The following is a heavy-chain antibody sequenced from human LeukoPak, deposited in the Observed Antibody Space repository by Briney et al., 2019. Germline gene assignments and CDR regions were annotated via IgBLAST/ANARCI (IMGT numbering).Heavy chain of an antibody. Sequence: ASVKVSCKASGGTFTNYGFNWVRQAPGQGLEWMGRIIPIFASAHYAQRFQGRITITTDESSTTVYMTLSSLTSDDTAVYYCASQDASIYSESSTSPTYSDWGQGTLVTVSS. D-gene: IGHD3-22*01. J-gene: IGHJ4*02. V-gene: IGHV1-69*05. CDR3: ASQDASIYSESSTSPTYSD. CDR1: GGTFTNYG. CDR2: IIPIFASA.